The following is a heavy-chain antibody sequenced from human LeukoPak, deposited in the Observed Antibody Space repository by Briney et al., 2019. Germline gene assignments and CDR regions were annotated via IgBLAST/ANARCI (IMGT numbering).Heavy chain of an antibody. D-gene: IGHD6-19*01. Sequence: SETLSLTCTVTGGSISSGDYYWSWIRQPPGKGLEWIGYIYYSGSTYYNPSLKSRVIISVDTSKNQFSLKLNSVTAADTAVYYCAREGTSSGCPLDYWGQGTLVTVSS. J-gene: IGHJ4*02. V-gene: IGHV4-30-4*01. CDR1: GGSISSGDYY. CDR2: IYYSGST. CDR3: AREGTSSGCPLDY.